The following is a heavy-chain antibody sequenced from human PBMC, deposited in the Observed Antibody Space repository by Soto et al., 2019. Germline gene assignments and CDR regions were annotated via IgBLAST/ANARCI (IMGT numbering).Heavy chain of an antibody. J-gene: IGHJ6*02. CDR3: SRTYSSSRGYYYYYGMDV. CDR2: IDWDDDK. Sequence: ICVSWIRQPPGEALDWLALIDWDDDKYYSTSLKTRLTISKDTSKNQVVLTMTNLDPVDTATYYCSRTYSSSRGYYYYYGMDVWGQGTTVTVSS. V-gene: IGHV2-70*01. D-gene: IGHD6-6*01. CDR1: IC.